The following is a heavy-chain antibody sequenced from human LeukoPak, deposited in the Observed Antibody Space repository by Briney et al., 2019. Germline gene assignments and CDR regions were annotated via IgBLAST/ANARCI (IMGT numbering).Heavy chain of an antibody. CDR3: ARDRGLSGYDLCDY. CDR2: IKHDGSEK. CDR1: TFTFSNYW. Sequence: GGSLRLSCAASTFTFSNYWMNWVRQAPGKALEWVATIKHDGSEKHYVDSVEGRFTISRDNAMNSLYLQMNSLRAEDTAVYYCARDRGLSGYDLCDYWGQGTLVTVSS. D-gene: IGHD5-12*01. J-gene: IGHJ4*02. V-gene: IGHV3-7*01.